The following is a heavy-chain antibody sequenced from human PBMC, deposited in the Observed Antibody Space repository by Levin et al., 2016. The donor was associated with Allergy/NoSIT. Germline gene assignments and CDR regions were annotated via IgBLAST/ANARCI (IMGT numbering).Heavy chain of an antibody. CDR3: TRDRAYLGYNYNAGDY. V-gene: IGHV1-2*02. CDR2: INPNTGGT. Sequence: WVRQAPGQGLEWMGWINPNTGGTNYAQKFQGRVTMTRDTPISTAYMELTRLTSDDTAVYFCTRDRAYLGYNYNAGDYWGQGTLVTVSS. J-gene: IGHJ4*02. D-gene: IGHD5-24*01.